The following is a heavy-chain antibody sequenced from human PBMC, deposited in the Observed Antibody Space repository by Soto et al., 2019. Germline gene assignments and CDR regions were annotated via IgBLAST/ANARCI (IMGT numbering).Heavy chain of an antibody. CDR1: GGSISSAGYY. D-gene: IGHD3-22*01. V-gene: IGHV4-31*03. Sequence: QVQLQESGPGLVKPSQTLSLTCTVSGGSISSAGYYWSWIRQHPGKGLEWIGYIYSSGNTYYNPSLKSRVTISVDTSKNQFSLKLSSVTAADTAVYYCATYYYDSNGYNYGYFDYWGQGTLVTVSS. CDR2: IYSSGNT. CDR3: ATYYYDSNGYNYGYFDY. J-gene: IGHJ4*02.